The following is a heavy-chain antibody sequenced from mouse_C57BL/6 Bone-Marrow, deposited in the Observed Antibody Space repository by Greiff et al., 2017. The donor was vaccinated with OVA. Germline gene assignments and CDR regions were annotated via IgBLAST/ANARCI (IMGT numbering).Heavy chain of an antibody. V-gene: IGHV5-6*01. Sequence: EVHLVESGGDLVKPGGSLKLSCAASGFTFSSYGMSWVRQTPDKRLEWVATISSGGSYTYYPDSVKGRFTISRDNVKNTLYLQMSSLKSEDTAMYYCASHYYGSSLDYWGQGTTLTVSS. CDR2: ISSGGSYT. J-gene: IGHJ2*01. CDR3: ASHYYGSSLDY. CDR1: GFTFSSYG. D-gene: IGHD1-1*01.